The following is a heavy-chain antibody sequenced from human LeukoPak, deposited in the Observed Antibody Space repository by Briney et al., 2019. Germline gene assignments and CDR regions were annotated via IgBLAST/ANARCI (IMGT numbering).Heavy chain of an antibody. V-gene: IGHV4-39*07. CDR3: ARAISDYCSGGSCYPAQFDY. CDR2: IYYSGST. D-gene: IGHD2-15*01. Sequence: SETLSLTRTVSGGSISSSSYYWGWIRQPPGKGLEWIGSIYYSGSTYYNPSLKSRVTISVDTSKNQFSLKLSSVTAADTAVYYCARAISDYCSGGSCYPAQFDYWGQGTLVTVSS. CDR1: GGSISSSSYY. J-gene: IGHJ4*02.